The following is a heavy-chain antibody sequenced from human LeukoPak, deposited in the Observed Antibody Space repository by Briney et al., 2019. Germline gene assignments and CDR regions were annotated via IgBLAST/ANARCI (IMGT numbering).Heavy chain of an antibody. D-gene: IGHD3-16*01. Sequence: GGSLRLSCAASGFTFSSYAITWVRQAPGKGLELVSAITGSGGSTYYADSVKGRFTISRDNSKNTLFLQMNSLRVEDTAVYYCATISFRSDYWGQGTLVTVSS. V-gene: IGHV3-23*01. CDR3: ATISFRSDY. CDR2: ITGSGGST. CDR1: GFTFSSYA. J-gene: IGHJ4*02.